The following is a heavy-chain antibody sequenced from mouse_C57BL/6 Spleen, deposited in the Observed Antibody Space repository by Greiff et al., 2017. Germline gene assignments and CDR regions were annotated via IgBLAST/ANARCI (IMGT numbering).Heavy chain of an antibody. D-gene: IGHD4-1*02. J-gene: IGHJ4*01. Sequence: QVQLQQPGAELVRPGTSVKLSCKASGYTFTSYWMHWVKQRPGQGLEWIGVIDPSDSYTNYNQKFKGKATLTVDTSSSPAYMQLSSLTSEDSAVYYCARSTGTRAMDYWGQGTSVTVSS. V-gene: IGHV1-59*01. CDR3: ARSTGTRAMDY. CDR2: IDPSDSYT. CDR1: GYTFTSYW.